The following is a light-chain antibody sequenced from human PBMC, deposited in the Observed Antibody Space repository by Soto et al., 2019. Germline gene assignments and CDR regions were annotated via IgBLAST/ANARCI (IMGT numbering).Light chain of an antibody. CDR1: QSVSSRN. CDR3: LRYGDSPPAYT. V-gene: IGKV3-20*01. J-gene: IGKJ2*01. CDR2: GAS. Sequence: EIVLTQSPGTVSLSPGERATLSCRASQSVSSRNLAWYRQKPGQAPSLLIVGASNRATGIPDRFSGSGSGTDFTLTISRPEPEDCAVYYCLRYGDSPPAYTFGQGTKLEIK.